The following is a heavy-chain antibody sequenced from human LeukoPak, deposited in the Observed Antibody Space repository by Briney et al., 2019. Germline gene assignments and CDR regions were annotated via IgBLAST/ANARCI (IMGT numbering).Heavy chain of an antibody. Sequence: ASVKVSCKASGYTFTGYYMHWVRQAPGQGLEWMGWINPNSGGTNYAQKFQGRVTMTRDTSISTAYMELRRLRSDDTAVYYCAREDEYYYDSSGYLYFDYWGQGTLVTVSS. D-gene: IGHD3-22*01. J-gene: IGHJ4*02. CDR2: INPNSGGT. CDR3: AREDEYYYDSSGYLYFDY. V-gene: IGHV1-2*02. CDR1: GYTFTGYY.